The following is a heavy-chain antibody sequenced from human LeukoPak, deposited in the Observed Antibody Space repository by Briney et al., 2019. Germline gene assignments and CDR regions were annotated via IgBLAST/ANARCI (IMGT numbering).Heavy chain of an antibody. CDR3: ARDGESSGYYHDAFDI. D-gene: IGHD3-22*01. CDR2: IYYSGST. J-gene: IGHJ3*02. CDR1: GGSISSYY. V-gene: IGHV4-59*01. Sequence: PSETLSLTCTVSGGSISSYYWSWIRQPPGKGLEWIGYIYYSGSTNYNPSLKSRVTISVDTSKNQFSLKLSSVTAADTAVYCCARDGESSGYYHDAFDIWGQGTMVTVSS.